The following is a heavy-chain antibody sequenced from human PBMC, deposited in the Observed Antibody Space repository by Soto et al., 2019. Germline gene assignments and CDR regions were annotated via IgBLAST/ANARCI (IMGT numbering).Heavy chain of an antibody. CDR2: ISSSSNTI. CDR3: ARVIYCGSTSCYAELDV. J-gene: IGHJ6*02. Sequence: GGSLRLSCAASGFTFSDYYMSWIRQAPGKGLEWVSYISSSSNTIYYADSVKGRFTISRDNAKNSLYLQMNSLRAEDTAVYFCARVIYCGSTSCYAELDVWGQGTTVTVS. V-gene: IGHV3-11*04. CDR1: GFTFSDYY. D-gene: IGHD2-2*01.